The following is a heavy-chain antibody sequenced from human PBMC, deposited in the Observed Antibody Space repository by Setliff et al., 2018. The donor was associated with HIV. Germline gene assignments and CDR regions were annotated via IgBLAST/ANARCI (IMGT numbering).Heavy chain of an antibody. J-gene: IGHJ4*02. CDR2: IYTSGIT. D-gene: IGHD6-19*01. CDR3: AREPSPSQWQPLYFDV. Sequence: KPSETLSLTCNVSGASTNAYFLSWVRHPAGKGLEWIGHIYTSGITNHNPSLKSRVTMSLDTSKEQFSLRLRSVTAADTAIYYCAREPSPSQWQPLYFDVWGRGILVTVSS. V-gene: IGHV4-4*07. CDR1: GASTNAYF.